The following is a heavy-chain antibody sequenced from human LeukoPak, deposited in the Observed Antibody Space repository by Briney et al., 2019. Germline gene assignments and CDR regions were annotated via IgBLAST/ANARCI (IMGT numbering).Heavy chain of an antibody. CDR2: ISWDDDK. V-gene: IGHV2-5*02. Sequence: SGPTLVNPTQTLTLTCTFSGFSLSTSGVGVGWIRQPPGKAPEWPALISWDDDKRYSPSLKSRLTLTKDTSKNQLVLTMTNMDPLDTATYYCATLGGVIVAEAFDIWGQGTMVTVSS. D-gene: IGHD3-16*02. J-gene: IGHJ3*02. CDR1: GFSLSTSGVG. CDR3: ATLGGVIVAEAFDI.